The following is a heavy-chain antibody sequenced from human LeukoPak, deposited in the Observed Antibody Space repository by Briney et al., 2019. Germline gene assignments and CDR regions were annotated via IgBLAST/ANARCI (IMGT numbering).Heavy chain of an antibody. CDR1: GFTFSSYA. CDR3: ARLGARQMLEY. V-gene: IGHV3-7*01. D-gene: IGHD4-17*01. CDR2: IKQDGGQI. J-gene: IGHJ4*02. Sequence: GGSLRLSCAASGFTFSSYAMSWVRQAPGKGLEWVANIKQDGGQIYYLESVKGRFTVSRDNAKNSLYLQMNSLRAEDTAVYYCARLGARQMLEYWGQGTLVTVSS.